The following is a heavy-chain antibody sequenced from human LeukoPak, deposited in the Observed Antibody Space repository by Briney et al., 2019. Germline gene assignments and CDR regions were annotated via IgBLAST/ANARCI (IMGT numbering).Heavy chain of an antibody. V-gene: IGHV3-48*04. J-gene: IGHJ4*02. Sequence: PGGSLRLSCAASGFTVSSNYMNWVRQAPGKGLEWVSYISSSSSTIYYADSVKGRFTISRDNAKNSLYLQMNSPRAEDTAVYYCARSILYWAGTPECYFDYWGQGTLVTVSS. CDR2: ISSSSSTI. CDR3: ARSILYWAGTPECYFDY. D-gene: IGHD6-19*01. CDR1: GFTVSSNY.